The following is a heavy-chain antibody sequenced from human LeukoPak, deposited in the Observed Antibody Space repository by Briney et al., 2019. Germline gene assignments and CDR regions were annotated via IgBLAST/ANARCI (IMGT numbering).Heavy chain of an antibody. CDR3: AREDVAGVEDY. V-gene: IGHV3-9*01. D-gene: IGHD6-19*01. CDR2: ISWNSGSI. Sequence: GGSLRLSCAASGFTFDDYAMHWVRQAPGKGLEWVSGISWNSGSIGYADSVKGRFTISRDNAKNSLYLQMNSLRAEDTAVYYCAREDVAGVEDYWGQGTLVTVSS. CDR1: GFTFDDYA. J-gene: IGHJ4*02.